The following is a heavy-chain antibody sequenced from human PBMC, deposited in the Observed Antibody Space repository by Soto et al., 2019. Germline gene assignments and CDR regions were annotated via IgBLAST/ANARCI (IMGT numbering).Heavy chain of an antibody. D-gene: IGHD6-13*01. CDR1: GYTFTSYG. J-gene: IGHJ3*02. V-gene: IGHV1-18*01. CDR3: ARVIAAAGSAGDAFDI. CDR2: ISAYNGNT. Sequence: QVQLVQSGAEVKKPGASVKVSCKASGYTFTSYGISWVRQAPGQGLEWMGWISAYNGNTNYAQKLQGRVTMTTDTSTSTAYMELRRLRSDDTAVYYCARVIAAAGSAGDAFDIWGQGTMVTVSS.